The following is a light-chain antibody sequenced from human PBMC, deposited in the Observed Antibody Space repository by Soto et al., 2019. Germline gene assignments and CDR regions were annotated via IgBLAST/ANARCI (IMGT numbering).Light chain of an antibody. CDR1: QSVLYSSNNNKY. CDR2: WAS. CDR3: QQYYSTPPT. V-gene: IGKV4-1*01. J-gene: IGKJ1*01. Sequence: DIVMTQSPDSLAVSLGERATINCKSSQSVLYSSNNNKYLAWYQQKPGQPPKLLIYWASTRESGVPDRFSGSGSGTDFTLTISTLQAEDVEVYYCQQYYSTPPTLGQGTKVDIK.